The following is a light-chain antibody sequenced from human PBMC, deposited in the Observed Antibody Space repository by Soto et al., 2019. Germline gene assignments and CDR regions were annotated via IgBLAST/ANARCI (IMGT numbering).Light chain of an antibody. Sequence: DIQMTQSPSTLSASVGDRVTITCRASQSLNSWLAWYQQKPGKAPKLLIYDASSLESGVPSRFSGSGSGTEFTLTISSLQPEDFATYYCLQDYNYPPTFGQGTKVDIK. J-gene: IGKJ1*01. CDR3: LQDYNYPPT. CDR2: DAS. CDR1: QSLNSW. V-gene: IGKV1-5*01.